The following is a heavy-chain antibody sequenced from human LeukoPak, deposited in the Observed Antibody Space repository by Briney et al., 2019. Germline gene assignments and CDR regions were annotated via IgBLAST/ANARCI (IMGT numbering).Heavy chain of an antibody. Sequence: PGGSLRLSCAASGFTFSSYAMSWVRQAPGKGLEWVSAISGSGGSTYYADSVKGRFTISRDNSKNTLYLQMNSLRAEDTAVYYCATKYNYYDSNGYSEFFDYWGQGTLVTVSS. CDR2: ISGSGGST. D-gene: IGHD3-22*01. J-gene: IGHJ4*02. V-gene: IGHV3-23*01. CDR1: GFTFSSYA. CDR3: ATKYNYYDSNGYSEFFDY.